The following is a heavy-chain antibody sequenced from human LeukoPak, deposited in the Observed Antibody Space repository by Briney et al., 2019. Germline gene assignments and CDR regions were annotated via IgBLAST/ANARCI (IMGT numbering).Heavy chain of an antibody. V-gene: IGHV1-69*05. CDR2: IIPIFGTA. D-gene: IGHD3-22*01. Sequence: SVKVSCKASGGTFSSYAISWVRQAPGQGLEWMGRIIPIFGTANYAQKFQGTVTITTDESTSTAYMELSSLRSEDTAVYYCARGYYYDSSGYYYNWFDPWGQGTLVTVSS. CDR3: ARGYYYDSSGYYYNWFDP. J-gene: IGHJ5*02. CDR1: GGTFSSYA.